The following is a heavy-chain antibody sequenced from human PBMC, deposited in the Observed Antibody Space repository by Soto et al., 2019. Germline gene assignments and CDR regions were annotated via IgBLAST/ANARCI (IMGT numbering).Heavy chain of an antibody. V-gene: IGHV1-46*03. CDR2: INPSGGSK. CDR1: GYTFTSYY. CDR3: ASGFYDILTGFDYYYYMDV. Sequence: ASVKVSCKASGYTFTSYYMHWVRQAPGQGLEWMGIINPSGGSKSYAQKFQGRVTMTRDTSTSTVYMELSSLRSEDTAVYYCASGFYDILTGFDYYYYMDVWGKGTTVTVSS. D-gene: IGHD3-9*01. J-gene: IGHJ6*03.